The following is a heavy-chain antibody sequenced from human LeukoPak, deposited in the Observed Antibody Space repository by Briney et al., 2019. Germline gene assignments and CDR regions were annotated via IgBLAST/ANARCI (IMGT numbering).Heavy chain of an antibody. CDR2: IYTSGST. CDR1: GGSISSYY. V-gene: IGHV4-4*07. D-gene: IGHD1-20*01. Sequence: PSETLSLTCTVSGGSISSYYWSWIRQPPGKGLEWIGRIYTSGSTNYNPSLKGRVTMSVDTSKNQFSLKLSSVTAADTAVYYCARDWITGTANWFDPWGQGTLVTVSS. J-gene: IGHJ5*02. CDR3: ARDWITGTANWFDP.